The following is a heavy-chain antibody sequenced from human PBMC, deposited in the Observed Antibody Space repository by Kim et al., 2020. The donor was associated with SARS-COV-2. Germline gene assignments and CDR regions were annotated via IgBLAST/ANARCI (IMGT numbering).Heavy chain of an antibody. CDR1: GFTFSSYA. Sequence: GGSLRLSCAASGFTFSSYAMSWVRQAPGKGLEWVSAISGSGGSTYYADSVKGRFTISRDNSKNTLYLQMNSLRAEDTAVYYCAKKLCSGGSCSFDYWGQGTLVTVSP. J-gene: IGHJ4*02. V-gene: IGHV3-23*01. D-gene: IGHD2-15*01. CDR2: ISGSGGST. CDR3: AKKLCSGGSCSFDY.